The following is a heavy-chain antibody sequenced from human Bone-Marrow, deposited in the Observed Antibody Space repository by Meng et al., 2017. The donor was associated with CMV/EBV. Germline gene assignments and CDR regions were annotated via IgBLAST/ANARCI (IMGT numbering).Heavy chain of an antibody. CDR2: IIPIFGTA. CDR3: AREKGSTSWTLADDAFAI. Sequence: SVKVSCKASGGTFSSYAISWVRQAPGQGLEWMGGIIPIFGTANYAQKFQGRVTITTDESTSTAYMELSSLRSEDTAVYYCAREKGSTSWTLADDAFAIWGQGTMVTVSS. V-gene: IGHV1-69*05. J-gene: IGHJ3*02. CDR1: GGTFSSYA. D-gene: IGHD2-2*01.